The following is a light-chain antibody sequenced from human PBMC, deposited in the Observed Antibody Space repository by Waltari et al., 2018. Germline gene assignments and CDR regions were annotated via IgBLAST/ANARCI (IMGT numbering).Light chain of an antibody. V-gene: IGKV1-39*01. CDR1: QRISSY. CDR3: KQTYSLIT. CDR2: GAS. J-gene: IGKJ3*01. Sequence: DIQMTQSPSFLSASVGDRVTITCRASQRISSYLNWYQMKPGKAPELLIYGASTVQIGVPSRFSGSGFGTEFTLTISSLQPEDFATYYCKQTYSLITFGPGTKVDLK.